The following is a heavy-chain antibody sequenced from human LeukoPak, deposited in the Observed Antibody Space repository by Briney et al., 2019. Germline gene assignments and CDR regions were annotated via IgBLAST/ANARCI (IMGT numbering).Heavy chain of an antibody. Sequence: PGGSLRLSCTASGFTFGDYVMSWVRQAPGKGLEWVGRIKSKTDGGTTDYAAPVKGRFTISRDDSKNTLYLQMNSLKTEDTAVYYCTTDGLYYYDSSGYYLFDYWGQGTLVTVSS. CDR3: TTDGLYYYDSSGYYLFDY. CDR2: IKSKTDGGTT. CDR1: GFTFGDYV. J-gene: IGHJ4*02. V-gene: IGHV3-15*01. D-gene: IGHD3-22*01.